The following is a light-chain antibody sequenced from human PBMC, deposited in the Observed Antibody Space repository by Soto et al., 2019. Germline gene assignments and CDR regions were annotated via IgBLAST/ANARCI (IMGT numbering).Light chain of an antibody. CDR1: SSDVGGYNF. J-gene: IGLJ2*01. CDR2: EVS. V-gene: IGLV2-14*01. CDR3: SSYTSTSTREV. Sequence: QSALTQPASVSGSPGQSITISCTGTSSDVGGYNFVSWYQQHPGKVPKLMMFEVSTRPSGVSNRFSGSKSGNTASLTISGLQAEDEADYYCSSYTSTSTREVFGGGTHPTVL.